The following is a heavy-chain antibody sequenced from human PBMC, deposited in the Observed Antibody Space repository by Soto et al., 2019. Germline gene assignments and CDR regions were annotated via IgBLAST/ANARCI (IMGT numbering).Heavy chain of an antibody. V-gene: IGHV4-34*01. D-gene: IGHD6-13*01. CDR1: GGSFSGYY. J-gene: IGHJ4*02. Sequence: QVQLQQWGAGLLKPSETLSLTCAVYGGSFSGYYWSWIRQPPGKGLEWIGEINHSGSTNYNPSLKSRLTISVDTSKNQFSLKLSSVTAADTAVYYCARGRSYSSSWYAFDYWGQGTLVTVSS. CDR2: INHSGST. CDR3: ARGRSYSSSWYAFDY.